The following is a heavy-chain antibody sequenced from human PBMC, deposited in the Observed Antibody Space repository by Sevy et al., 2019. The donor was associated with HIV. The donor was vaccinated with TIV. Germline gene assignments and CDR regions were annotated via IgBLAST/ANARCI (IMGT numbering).Heavy chain of an antibody. J-gene: IGHJ4*02. V-gene: IGHV3-30-3*01. CDR2: ISKEGTNK. D-gene: IGHD3-3*01. CDR3: ARDPHAVTHWSYFYS. CDR1: GFTFTRYA. Sequence: GGSLRLSCEASGFTFTRYAFHWVRQAPGKGLEWVAVISKEGTNKYYIDSVKGRFTISRDNSRNTLFLQMERLRAEDTAMYFCARDPHAVTHWSYFYSWGQGTLVTVSS.